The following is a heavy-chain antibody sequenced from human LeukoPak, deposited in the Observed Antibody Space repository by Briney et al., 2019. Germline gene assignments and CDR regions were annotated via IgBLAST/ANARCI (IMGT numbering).Heavy chain of an antibody. CDR1: GFTFSTYG. V-gene: IGHV3-23*01. D-gene: IGHD1-26*01. CDR3: AKRVELFSDDF. Sequence: GGSLRLSCVASGFTFSTYGMSWVRQPPGRGLEWVSAISDSGRSTYYADSVKGRFTISRDNSKNTLFLRMNSLRVEDTAVYYCAKRVELFSDDFWGQGTLVTVSS. J-gene: IGHJ4*02. CDR2: ISDSGRST.